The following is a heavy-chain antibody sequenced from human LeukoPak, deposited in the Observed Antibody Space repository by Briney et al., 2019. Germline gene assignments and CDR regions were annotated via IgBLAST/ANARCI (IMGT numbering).Heavy chain of an antibody. D-gene: IGHD6-6*01. CDR3: ARWSGSVTARNYYYYMDV. V-gene: IGHV4-61*02. J-gene: IGHJ6*03. CDR2: IYTGGTT. CDR1: GGSVRRGNYY. Sequence: NPSQTLSLTCTVSGGSVRRGNYYWTWIRQPAGSGLEWIGRIYTGGTTDYNPSLRTRVTISVDASRNQFSLNLSSVTAADTAVYYCARWSGSVTARNYYYYMDVWGEGTTVTVSS.